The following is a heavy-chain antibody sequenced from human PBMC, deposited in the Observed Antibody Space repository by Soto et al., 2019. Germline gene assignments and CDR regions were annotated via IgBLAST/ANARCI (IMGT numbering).Heavy chain of an antibody. CDR3: ARGFCCSSTCSRGYFDY. J-gene: IGHJ4*02. CDR2: ISGNGVGT. D-gene: IGHD2-2*01. V-gene: IGHV3-23*01. Sequence: EVQLLESGGSVVQPGGSLRLSCAASGFIFSNYAMTWVRQAPGQGLEGGSAISGNGVGTYYADSVQGRSTTSRGNSENTVYHQMSSLEAADTSLYYWARGFCCSSTCSRGYFDYWGQGTLVTVSS. CDR1: GFIFSNYA.